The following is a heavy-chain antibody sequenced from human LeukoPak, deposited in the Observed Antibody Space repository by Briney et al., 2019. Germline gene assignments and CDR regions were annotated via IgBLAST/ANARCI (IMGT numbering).Heavy chain of an antibody. Sequence: GASVKVSCKVSGYTLTELSMHWVRQAPGQGLEWMGGIIPIFGTANYAQKFQGRVTLTTDESTSTAYMELSSLRSEDTAVYYCARADSGSYSGAPTYWGQGTLVTVSS. CDR3: ARADSGSYSGAPTY. V-gene: IGHV1-69*05. J-gene: IGHJ4*02. D-gene: IGHD1-26*01. CDR2: IIPIFGTA. CDR1: GYTLTELS.